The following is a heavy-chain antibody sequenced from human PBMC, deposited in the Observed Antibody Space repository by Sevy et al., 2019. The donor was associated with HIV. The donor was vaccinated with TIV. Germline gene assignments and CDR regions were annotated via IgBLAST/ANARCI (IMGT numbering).Heavy chain of an antibody. J-gene: IGHJ4*02. CDR1: GGSITSLY. D-gene: IGHD1-26*01. Sequence: AESLSLTCTVSGGSITSLYWNWIRQPPGKGLEWIANIYYNGHINYNPSLKSRVTLSLDASKNQFSLRLRSVTAADTAMNYCAGEDAWGRGYSWGQGTMVIVSS. CDR2: IYYNGHI. V-gene: IGHV4-59*11. CDR3: AGEDAWGRGYS.